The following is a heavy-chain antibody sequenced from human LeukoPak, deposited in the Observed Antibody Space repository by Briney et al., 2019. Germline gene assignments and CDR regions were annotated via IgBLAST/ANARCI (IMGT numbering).Heavy chain of an antibody. CDR3: VKVSDNFQFDY. V-gene: IGHV3-11*06. J-gene: IGHJ4*02. D-gene: IGHD1-1*01. Sequence: GGSLRLSCAASGFPFTSGFTFSDYYMSWIRQAPGKGLEWVSYISSTSTYTNYADSVKGRFTISRDNSKSTLYLQMNSLRAEDTAVYYCVKVSDNFQFDYWGQGTLVTVSS. CDR1: GFPFTSGFTFSDYY. CDR2: ISSTSTYT.